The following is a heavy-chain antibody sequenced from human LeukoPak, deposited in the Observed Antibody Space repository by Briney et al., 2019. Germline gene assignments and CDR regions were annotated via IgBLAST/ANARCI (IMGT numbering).Heavy chain of an antibody. D-gene: IGHD3-10*01. CDR3: ARPKVWFGDRSFDY. Sequence: GASVKVSCKASGYTFNGYYMHWVRQAPGQGLEWMGWINPNSGGTNYAQKFQGRVTMTRDTSISTAYMELSRLRSDDTAVYYCARPKVWFGDRSFDYWGQGTLVTVSS. V-gene: IGHV1-2*02. CDR1: GYTFNGYY. J-gene: IGHJ4*02. CDR2: INPNSGGT.